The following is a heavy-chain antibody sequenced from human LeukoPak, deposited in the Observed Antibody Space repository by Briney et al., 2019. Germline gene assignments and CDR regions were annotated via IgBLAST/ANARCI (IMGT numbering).Heavy chain of an antibody. CDR1: GYTFTSYG. Sequence: GASVKVSCKASGYTFTSYGISWVRQAPGQGLEWMGWISAYNGNTNYAQKLQGRVTMTTDTSTSTAYMELRSLRSDDTAVYYCARHDYYGSGSGGYFDLWGRGTLVTVSS. CDR3: ARHDYYGSGSGGYFDL. J-gene: IGHJ2*01. D-gene: IGHD3-10*01. V-gene: IGHV1-18*01. CDR2: ISAYNGNT.